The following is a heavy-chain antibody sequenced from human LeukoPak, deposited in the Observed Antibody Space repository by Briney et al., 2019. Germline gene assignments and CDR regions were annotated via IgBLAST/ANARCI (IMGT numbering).Heavy chain of an antibody. J-gene: IGHJ5*02. D-gene: IGHD6-13*01. V-gene: IGHV4-61*02. CDR3: ARAPRKGIAAAGGGRYNWFDP. Sequence: PSQTLSLTCAVSGGSISSGSYYWSWIRQPAGKGLEWIGRIYTSGSTNYNPSLKSRVTISVDTSKNQFSLKLSSVTAADTAVYYCARAPRKGIAAAGGGRYNWFDPWGQGTLVTVSS. CDR1: GGSISSGSYY. CDR2: IYTSGST.